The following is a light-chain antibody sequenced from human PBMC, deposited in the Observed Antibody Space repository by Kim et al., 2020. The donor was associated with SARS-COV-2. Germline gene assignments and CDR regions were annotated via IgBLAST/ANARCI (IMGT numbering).Light chain of an antibody. CDR1: QTLTSSY. J-gene: IGKJ2*01. CDR2: GKS. CDR3: QQYGRSPSYT. Sequence: EIVLTQSPGTLSLSPGERATLSCRASQTLTSSYLAWYQQKPGQAPRLLIYGKSTRATGIADRFSGSGSGTDFTLTISRLESEDSAVYYCQQYGRSPSYTFGQGTKLEI. V-gene: IGKV3-20*01.